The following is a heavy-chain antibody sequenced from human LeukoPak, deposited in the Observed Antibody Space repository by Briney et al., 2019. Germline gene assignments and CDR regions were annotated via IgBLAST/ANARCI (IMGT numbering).Heavy chain of an antibody. CDR1: GFTFSSYW. J-gene: IGHJ4*02. CDR3: ARDPDRRSPEYYFDY. CDR2: IKQDGSEK. Sequence: GGSLRLSCAASGFTFSSYWMSWVRQAPGKGLEWVANIKQDGSEKYYVDSVEGRFTISRDNAKNSLYLQMNSLRAEDTAVYYCARDPDRRSPEYYFDYWGQGTLVTVLS. D-gene: IGHD1-14*01. V-gene: IGHV3-7*01.